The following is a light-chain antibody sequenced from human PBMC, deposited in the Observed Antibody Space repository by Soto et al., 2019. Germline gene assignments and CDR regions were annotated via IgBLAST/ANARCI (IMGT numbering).Light chain of an antibody. J-gene: IGLJ3*02. Sequence: QSVLTQPASVSGSPGQSITISCTGTSSDIGGYNYVSWYQQHPGKAPKLMIYDVNNRPSGVSNRFSGSKSGNTASLNISGLQAEDEADYYCSSYTSTSTLGVFGGGTQLTVL. V-gene: IGLV2-14*01. CDR2: DVN. CDR3: SSYTSTSTLGV. CDR1: SSDIGGYNY.